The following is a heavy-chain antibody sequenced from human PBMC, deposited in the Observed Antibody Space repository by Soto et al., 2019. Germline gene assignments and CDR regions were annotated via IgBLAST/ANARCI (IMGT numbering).Heavy chain of an antibody. CDR1: GGSISSYY. V-gene: IGHV4-59*01. CDR3: ARDICSGGSCYHHY. D-gene: IGHD2-15*01. Sequence: SETLSLTCTVSGGSISSYYWSWIRQPPGKGLEWIGYIYYSGSTNYNPSLKSRVTISVDTSKNQFSLKLSSVTAADTAVYYCARDICSGGSCYHHYWGQGTLVTVSS. J-gene: IGHJ4*02. CDR2: IYYSGST.